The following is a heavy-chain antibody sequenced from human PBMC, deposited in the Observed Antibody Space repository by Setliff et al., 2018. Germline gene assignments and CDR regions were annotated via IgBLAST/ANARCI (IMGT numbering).Heavy chain of an antibody. CDR1: GFTFSTYR. Sequence: PGGSLRLSCAASGFTFSTYRMHWVRQAPGKGLEWVAVIWDDGGNKYHADSVKGRFTISRDNSKNTLYLQMNSLRPEDTAVYYCARTCSGSGCYAGLESWGQGTLVTVPQ. CDR3: ARTCSGSGCYAGLES. V-gene: IGHV3-33*08. CDR2: IWDDGGNK. D-gene: IGHD2-15*01. J-gene: IGHJ4*02.